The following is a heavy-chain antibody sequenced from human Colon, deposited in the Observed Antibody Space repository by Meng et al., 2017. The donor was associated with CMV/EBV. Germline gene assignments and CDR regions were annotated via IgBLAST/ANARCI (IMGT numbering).Heavy chain of an antibody. J-gene: IGHJ6*02. CDR1: GYTFNNYD. Sequence: ASVKVSCKASGYTFNNYDIAWVRQAPGQGLEWTGLISTYNGNRNYEGRLQGRVTMYAERLQGRVTMTTDTSTRTAYMEVRSLRSDDTAVYYCARVVVVPSDYYTMDVWGQGTAVTVSS. CDR2: ISTYNGNR. D-gene: IGHD2-2*01. CDR3: ARVVVVPSDYYTMDV. V-gene: IGHV1-18*01.